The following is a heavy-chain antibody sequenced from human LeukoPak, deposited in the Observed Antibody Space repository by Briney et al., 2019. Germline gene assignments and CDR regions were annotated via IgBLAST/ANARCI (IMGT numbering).Heavy chain of an antibody. CDR1: GGSFSGYY. D-gene: IGHD3-22*01. V-gene: IGHV4-34*01. CDR3: ARAWVESHYYDSSGYYDY. Sequence: SETLSLTCAVYGGSFSGYYWTWIRQPPGKGLEWIGEINHSGSTNYNPSLKSRVNISVNTSKNQFSLKLSSVTAADTAVYYCARAWVESHYYDSSGYYDYWGQGTLVTVSS. J-gene: IGHJ4*02. CDR2: INHSGST.